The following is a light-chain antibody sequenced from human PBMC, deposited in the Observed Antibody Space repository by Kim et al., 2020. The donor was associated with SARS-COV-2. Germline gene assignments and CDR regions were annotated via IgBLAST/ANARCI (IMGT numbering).Light chain of an antibody. CDR1: QSISSW. CDR3: QQYNSYPLT. V-gene: IGKV1-5*03. CDR2: KAS. J-gene: IGKJ4*01. Sequence: ASVGDRVTITCRASQSISSWLAWYQQKPGKATKLLIYKASSLESGVPSRFSGSGSGTEFTLTISSLQPDDFATYYCQQYNSYPLTFGGGTKVDIK.